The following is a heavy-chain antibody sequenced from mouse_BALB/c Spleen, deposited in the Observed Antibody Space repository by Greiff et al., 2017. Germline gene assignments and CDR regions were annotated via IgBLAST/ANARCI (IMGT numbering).Heavy chain of an antibody. J-gene: IGHJ2*01. CDR2: IDPSDSYT. V-gene: IGHV1S127*01. D-gene: IGHD2-3*01. Sequence: QVQLQQPGAELVKPGASVKMSCKASGYTFTSYWMHWVKQRPGQGLEWIGVIDPSDSYTSYNQKFKGKATLTVDTSSSTAYMQLSSLTSEDSAVYYCTKGTFYYFDYWGQGTTLTVSS. CDR3: TKGTFYYFDY. CDR1: GYTFTSYW.